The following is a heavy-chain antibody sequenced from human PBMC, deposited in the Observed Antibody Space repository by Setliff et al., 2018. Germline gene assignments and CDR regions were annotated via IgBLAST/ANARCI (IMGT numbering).Heavy chain of an antibody. V-gene: IGHV4-59*01. CDR1: GGSTSSYY. CDR2: IYYSGST. J-gene: IGHJ4*02. Sequence: SETLSLTCIVSGGSTSSYYWTWIRQPPGKGLEWIGYIYYSGSTNYNPSLESRVTISVDTSKNQFSLRMTSVTAADTAVYYCARVTMGGDFDAWGQGTLVTV. D-gene: IGHD1-26*01. CDR3: ARVTMGGDFDA.